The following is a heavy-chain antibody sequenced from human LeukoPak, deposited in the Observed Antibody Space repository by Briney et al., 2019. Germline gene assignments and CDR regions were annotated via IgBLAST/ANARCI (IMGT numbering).Heavy chain of an antibody. D-gene: IGHD2-2*01. CDR2: ISYDGNNK. CDR3: ARLTSPAASDF. CDR1: GFTFSNYA. V-gene: IGHV3-30*04. Sequence: PGRSLRLSCAASGFTFSNYAFHWVRQAPGKGLEWVAVISYDGNNKYYVDSVKGRFTISRDNSKNTLYVQMNSLRAEDTAVYYCARLTSPAASDFWGRGTLVTVSS. J-gene: IGHJ4*02.